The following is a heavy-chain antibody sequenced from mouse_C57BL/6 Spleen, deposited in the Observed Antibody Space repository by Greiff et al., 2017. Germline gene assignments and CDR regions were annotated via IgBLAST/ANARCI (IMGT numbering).Heavy chain of an antibody. CDR2: IDPSDSYT. J-gene: IGHJ2*01. CDR3: AREAAGTGDY. V-gene: IGHV1-59*01. CDR1: GYTFTSYW. Sequence: QVQLKQPGAELVRPGTSVKLSCKASGYTFTSYWMHWVKHRPGQGLEWIGVIDPSDSYTNYNQKFKGKATLTVDTSSSTAYMQLSSLTSEDSAVYYCAREAAGTGDYWGQGTTLTVSS. D-gene: IGHD4-1*01.